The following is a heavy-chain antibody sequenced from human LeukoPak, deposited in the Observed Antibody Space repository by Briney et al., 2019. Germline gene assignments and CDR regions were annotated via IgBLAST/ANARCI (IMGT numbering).Heavy chain of an antibody. V-gene: IGHV1-69*13. J-gene: IGHJ4*02. CDR1: GGTFSSYA. Sequence: RASVKVSCKASGGTFSSYAISWVRQAPGQGLEWMGGIIPIFGTANYAQKFQGRDTITADESTSTAYMELSSLRSEDTAVYYCARRGYSYGDYWGQGTLVTVSS. CDR3: ARRGYSYGDY. CDR2: IIPIFGTA. D-gene: IGHD5-18*01.